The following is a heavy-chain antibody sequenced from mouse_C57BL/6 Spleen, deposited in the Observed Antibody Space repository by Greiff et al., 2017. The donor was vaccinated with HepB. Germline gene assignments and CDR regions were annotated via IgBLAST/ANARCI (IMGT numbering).Heavy chain of an antibody. D-gene: IGHD1-1*01. J-gene: IGHJ4*01. Sequence: EVQVVESGGGLVKPGWSLKLSCAASGFTFSSYTMSWVRQTPEKRLEWVATISGGGGNTYYPDSVKGRFTISRDNAKNTLYLQMSSLRSEDTALYYCARQYYGSSYLDDYYAMDYWGQGTSVTVSS. CDR1: GFTFSSYT. V-gene: IGHV5-9*01. CDR3: ARQYYGSSYLDDYYAMDY. CDR2: ISGGGGNT.